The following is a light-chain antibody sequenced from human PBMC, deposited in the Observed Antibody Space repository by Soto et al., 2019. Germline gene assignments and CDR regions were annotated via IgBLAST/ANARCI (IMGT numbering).Light chain of an antibody. CDR1: QTISSW. CDR2: KAS. V-gene: IGKV1-5*03. J-gene: IGKJ1*01. CDR3: QHYNSYSEA. Sequence: DIQMTQSPSTLSGSVGDRVTITCRASQTISSWLAWYQQKPGKAPKRLIYKASNLKSGVPSRFSGSGSGTEFTLTISSLQPDDFATYYCQHYNSYSEAFGQGTKVELK.